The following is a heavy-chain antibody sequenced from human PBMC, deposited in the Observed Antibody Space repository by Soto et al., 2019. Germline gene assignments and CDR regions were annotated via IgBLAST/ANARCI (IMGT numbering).Heavy chain of an antibody. D-gene: IGHD3-22*01. J-gene: IGHJ5*02. V-gene: IGHV4-39*01. CDR1: GGSISSSSYY. Sequence: QLQLQESGPGLVKPSETLSLTCTVSGGSISSSSYYWGWIRQPPGKGLEWIGSIYYSGSTYYNPSLKSRVTISVDTSKNQFSLKLSSVTAADTAVYYCASYGVIVAGWFDPWGQGTLVTVSS. CDR2: IYYSGST. CDR3: ASYGVIVAGWFDP.